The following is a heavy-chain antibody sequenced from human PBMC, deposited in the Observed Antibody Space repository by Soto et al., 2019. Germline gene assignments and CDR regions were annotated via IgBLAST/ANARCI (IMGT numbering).Heavy chain of an antibody. CDR3: ARQIYDSDTGPNFQYYFDS. D-gene: IGHD3-22*01. Sequence: GESVKISCKGSGYSFAGYWITWVRQKPGKGLDWMGRIDPSDSQTYYSPSFRGHVTISVTKSITTVFLQWSSLRASDTAMYYCARQIYDSDTGPNFQYYFDSWGQGTPVTVSS. CDR1: GYSFAGYW. V-gene: IGHV5-10-1*01. CDR2: IDPSDSQT. J-gene: IGHJ4*02.